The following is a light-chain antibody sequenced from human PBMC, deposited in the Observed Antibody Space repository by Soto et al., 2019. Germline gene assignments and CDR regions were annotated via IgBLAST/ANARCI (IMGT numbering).Light chain of an antibody. Sequence: QSVLTQPPSVSGAPGQRVTISGTGSSSNIGAGYDVHWYQHLPGTAPKLLIYGNNNRPSGVPDRFSGSKSGTSASLAITGLQAEDEADYYCQSYDTSLGAYVFGSGTKVTVL. CDR1: SSNIGAGYD. CDR2: GNN. J-gene: IGLJ1*01. V-gene: IGLV1-40*01. CDR3: QSYDTSLGAYV.